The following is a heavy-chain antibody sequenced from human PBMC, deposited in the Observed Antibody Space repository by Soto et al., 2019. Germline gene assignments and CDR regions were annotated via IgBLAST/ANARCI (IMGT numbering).Heavy chain of an antibody. Sequence: ESGGGVVQPGRSLRLSCAASGFTFSSYGMHWVRQAPGKGLEWVAVISYDGSNKYYADSVKGRFTISRDNSKNTLYLQMNSLRAEDTAVYYCAKGGLVTGAFDIWGQETMVTVSS. J-gene: IGHJ3*02. CDR2: ISYDGSNK. CDR1: GFTFSSYG. V-gene: IGHV3-30*18. D-gene: IGHD2-21*02. CDR3: AKGGLVTGAFDI.